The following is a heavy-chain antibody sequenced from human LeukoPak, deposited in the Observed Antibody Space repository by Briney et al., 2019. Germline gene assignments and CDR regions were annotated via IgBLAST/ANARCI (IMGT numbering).Heavy chain of an antibody. CDR2: INTNTGNP. V-gene: IGHV7-4-1*02. CDR3: ARQGPGYCSSTSCYGVGY. CDR1: GYTFTGHA. D-gene: IGHD2-2*01. J-gene: IGHJ4*02. Sequence: VASVKVSCKASGYTFTGHAMNWVRQAPGQGLEWMGWINTNTGNPTYAQAFTGRFVFSLDTSVSTAYLQISSLKAEDTAVYYCARQGPGYCSSTSCYGVGYWGQGTLVTVSS.